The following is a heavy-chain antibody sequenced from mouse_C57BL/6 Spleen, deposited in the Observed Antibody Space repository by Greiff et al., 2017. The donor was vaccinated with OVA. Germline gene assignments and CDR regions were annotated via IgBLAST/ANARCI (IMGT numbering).Heavy chain of an antibody. V-gene: IGHV5-16*01. CDR3: ARDEGTGRYFDY. J-gene: IGHJ2*01. D-gene: IGHD4-1*01. Sequence: EVKLMESEGGLVQPGSSMKLSCTASGFTFSDYYMAWVRQVPEKGLEWVANINYDGSSTYYLDSLKSRFIISRDNAKNILYLQMSSLKSEDTATYYCARDEGTGRYFDYWGQGTTLTVSS. CDR1: GFTFSDYY. CDR2: INYDGSST.